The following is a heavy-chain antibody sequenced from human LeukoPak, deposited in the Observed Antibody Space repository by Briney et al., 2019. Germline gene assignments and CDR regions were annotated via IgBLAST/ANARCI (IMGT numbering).Heavy chain of an antibody. CDR1: GFSFSKYG. D-gene: IGHD5-18*01. CDR3: AGDGHTGMAVYHFDY. CDR2: ISHDGSNK. V-gene: IGHV3-30*03. Sequence: GRSLRLSCAASGFSFSKYGMHWVRQAPGKGLEWVVVISHDGSNKYYADSVKGRFTISRDNSKNTLYLQMNSLRAEETAVYYCAGDGHTGMAVYHFDYWGQGALVTVSS. J-gene: IGHJ4*02.